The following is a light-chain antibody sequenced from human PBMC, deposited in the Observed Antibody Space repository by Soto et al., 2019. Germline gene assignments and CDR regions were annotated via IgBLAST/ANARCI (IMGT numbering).Light chain of an antibody. Sequence: ALTQSASVSGSPGQSITIPCTGTSSDVGGYDYVSWYQQHPGKVPKLIIYEVIKRPPGVSHRFSGSKSGNTASLTISGLQTEDEADYYCSSYTTSSALVFGGGTKVTVL. J-gene: IGLJ2*01. CDR1: SSDVGGYDY. CDR2: EVI. V-gene: IGLV2-14*01. CDR3: SSYTTSSALV.